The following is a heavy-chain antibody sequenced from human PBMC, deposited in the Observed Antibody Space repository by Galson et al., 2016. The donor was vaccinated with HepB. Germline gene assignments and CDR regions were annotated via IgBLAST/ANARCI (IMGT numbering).Heavy chain of an antibody. V-gene: IGHV1-69*13. CDR1: GGTFSSYA. Sequence: SVKVSCKASGGTFSSYAISWVRQAPGQRLEWMGGIIPFFGAANYAQEFQGRVTITADESTSTAYMALSSLRSEDTAVYYCARGLNEIHLWLTHYYYDLDVWGQGTTVIVSS. D-gene: IGHD5-18*01. CDR3: ARGLNEIHLWLTHYYYDLDV. CDR2: IIPFFGAA. J-gene: IGHJ6*01.